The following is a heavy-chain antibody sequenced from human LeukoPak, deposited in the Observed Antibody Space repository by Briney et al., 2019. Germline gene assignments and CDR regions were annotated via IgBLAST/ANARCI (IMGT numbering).Heavy chain of an antibody. D-gene: IGHD2-2*01. CDR2: ITYSGDNT. CDR1: GFTVGSHA. J-gene: IGHJ4*02. Sequence: GGSLRLSCAASGFTVGSHAMTWVRQAPGKGLEWVSGITYSGDNTYYAGSVKGRFTISRDNSRNTLFLQMDSLRAEDTAVYYCAKDKLPTAMFSYVYWGQGTMVTVSS. CDR3: AKDKLPTAMFSYVY. V-gene: IGHV3-23*01.